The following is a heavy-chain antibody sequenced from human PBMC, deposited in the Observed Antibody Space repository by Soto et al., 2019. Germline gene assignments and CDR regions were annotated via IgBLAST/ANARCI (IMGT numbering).Heavy chain of an antibody. CDR2: IYYTGNA. CDR3: AREQWGFDS. D-gene: IGHD6-19*01. J-gene: IGHJ5*01. Sequence: QVQLQESGPELVKPSQTLSLTCTVSGGSISSNGHYWTWIRQHPGKGLEWIAYIYYTGNAYYNPSLNILLSISIDTSKNHFCLNLTSVTAADTAVYYCAREQWGFDSWGQGTLVTVSS. CDR1: GGSISSNGHY. V-gene: IGHV4-31*01.